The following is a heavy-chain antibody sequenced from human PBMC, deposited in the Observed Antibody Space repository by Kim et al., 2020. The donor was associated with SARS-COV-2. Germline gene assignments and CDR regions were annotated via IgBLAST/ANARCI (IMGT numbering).Heavy chain of an antibody. CDR3: ARASGIAAAGTFSKDY. CDR2: ISAYNGNT. J-gene: IGHJ4*02. D-gene: IGHD6-13*01. V-gene: IGHV1-18*04. Sequence: ASVKVSCKASGYTFTSYGISWVRQAPGQGLEWMGWISAYNGNTNYAQKLQGRVTMTTDTSTSTAYMELRSLRSDATAVYYCARASGIAAAGTFSKDYWGQGTLVTVS. CDR1: GYTFTSYG.